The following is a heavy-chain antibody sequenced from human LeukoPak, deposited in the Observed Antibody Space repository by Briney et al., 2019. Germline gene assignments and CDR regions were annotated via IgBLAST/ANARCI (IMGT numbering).Heavy chain of an antibody. CDR3: ARVLSSIAARRFDY. V-gene: IGHV3-7*01. CDR1: GFTFSSYW. CDR2: IKQDGSEK. D-gene: IGHD6-6*01. J-gene: IGHJ4*02. Sequence: GGSLRLSCAASGFTFSSYWMSWVRQAPGKGLEWVANIKQDGSEKYYVDSVKGRFTISRDNAKNSLYLQMNSLRAEDTAVYYCARVLSSIAARRFDYWGQGTLVTVSS.